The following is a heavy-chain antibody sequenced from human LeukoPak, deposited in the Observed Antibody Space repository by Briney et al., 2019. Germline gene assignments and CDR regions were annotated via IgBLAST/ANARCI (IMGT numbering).Heavy chain of an antibody. D-gene: IGHD6-25*01. CDR3: ARDGTPDYGSGWVYMDV. CDR1: GFTFDDYG. CDR2: INWNGGST. Sequence: PGGSLRLSCAASGFTFDDYGMSWVRHAPGKGLEWVSGINWNGGSTGYADSLKGRFTISRDNAKNSLYLEMNSLRGEDTAVYYCARDGTPDYGSGWVYMDVWGKGTTVTISS. J-gene: IGHJ6*04. V-gene: IGHV3-20*04.